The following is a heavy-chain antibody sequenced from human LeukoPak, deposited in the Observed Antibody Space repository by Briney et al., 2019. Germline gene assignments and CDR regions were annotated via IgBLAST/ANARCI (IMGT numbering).Heavy chain of an antibody. V-gene: IGHV4-4*07. CDR2: LYTSGST. CDR3: ARDKVRGIHYDRNWFDP. D-gene: IGHD3-22*01. J-gene: IGHJ5*02. CDR1: GGPISSDY. Sequence: SETLSLTCTVSGGPISSDYWSWIRQPAGKGLEWIGRLYTSGSTNYNPSLKSRVTMSVDTSKNQFSLKLTSVTAADTAVYYCARDKVRGIHYDRNWFDPWGQGTLVTVSS.